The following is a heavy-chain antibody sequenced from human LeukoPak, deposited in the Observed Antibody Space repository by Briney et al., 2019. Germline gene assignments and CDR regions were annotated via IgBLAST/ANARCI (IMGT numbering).Heavy chain of an antibody. CDR3: ARGIAGAWGFDY. J-gene: IGHJ4*02. Sequence: PGRSLRLSCEAPGFTFSGNWMHWVRQAPGKGLVWVSRINGDGRTTYYADSVKGRFTISRDNAKNTVYLQMNSLRAEDTAVYYCARGIAGAWGFDYWGLGTLVTVSS. D-gene: IGHD6-13*01. V-gene: IGHV3-74*01. CDR2: INGDGRTT. CDR1: GFTFSGNW.